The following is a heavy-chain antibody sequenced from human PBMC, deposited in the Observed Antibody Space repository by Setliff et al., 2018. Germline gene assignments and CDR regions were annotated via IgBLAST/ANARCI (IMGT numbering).Heavy chain of an antibody. V-gene: IGHV1-18*01. D-gene: IGHD3-22*01. Sequence: ASVKVSCKTSGHTFTNYGITLVRQAPGQGLEWMGWINNYSFKTNYPQKFLGRVTVTTDTSTATAYMELGSLTSDDTAIYYCARINFYVSSGYYYAPDYWGPGTLVTVSS. J-gene: IGHJ4*02. CDR3: ARINFYVSSGYYYAPDY. CDR2: INNYSFKT. CDR1: GHTFTNYG.